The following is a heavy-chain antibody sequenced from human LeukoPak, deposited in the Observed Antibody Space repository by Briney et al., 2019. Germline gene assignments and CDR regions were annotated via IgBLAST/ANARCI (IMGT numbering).Heavy chain of an antibody. CDR3: ARDETGGATAGFDY. D-gene: IGHD1-26*01. V-gene: IGHV1-18*01. CDR1: GYTFTTYA. Sequence: ASVKLSCEASGYTFTTYAISWVRQPPGQGLEWMGWISAYNGDTNYAQMLQGRVTMSTDTSTSTAYMELRSLRSDDTAVYYCARDETGGATAGFDYWGQGTLVTVSS. J-gene: IGHJ4*02. CDR2: ISAYNGDT.